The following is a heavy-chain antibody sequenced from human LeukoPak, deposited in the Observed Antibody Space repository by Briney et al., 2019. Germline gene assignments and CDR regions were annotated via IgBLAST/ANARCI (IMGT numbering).Heavy chain of an antibody. Sequence: ASVKVSCKASGYSFSSYGMTWVRQAPGQGLEWMGWISADNGKTDYAQKLQGRVTMTMDTSTSTAYMELRSLRSDDTAVYYCARGSPNYYDSSGQVDYWGQGTLVTVSS. V-gene: IGHV1-18*01. CDR2: ISADNGKT. J-gene: IGHJ4*02. CDR3: ARGSPNYYDSSGQVDY. CDR1: GYSFSSYG. D-gene: IGHD3-22*01.